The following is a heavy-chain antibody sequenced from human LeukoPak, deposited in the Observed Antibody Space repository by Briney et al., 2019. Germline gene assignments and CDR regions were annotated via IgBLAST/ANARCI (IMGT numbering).Heavy chain of an antibody. Sequence: GVLRLSCAASGFTFSSYSMNWVRQAPGKGLEWVSSISSSSSYIYYADSVKGRFTISRDNAKNSLYLQMNSLRAEDTAVYYCARDFGQLGPFDYWGQGTLVTVSS. D-gene: IGHD1-1*01. CDR1: GFTFSSYS. J-gene: IGHJ4*02. CDR2: ISSSSSYI. CDR3: ARDFGQLGPFDY. V-gene: IGHV3-21*01.